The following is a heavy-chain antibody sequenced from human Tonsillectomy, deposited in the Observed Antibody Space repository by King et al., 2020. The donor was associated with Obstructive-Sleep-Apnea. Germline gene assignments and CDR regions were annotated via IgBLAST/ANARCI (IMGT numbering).Heavy chain of an antibody. CDR2: IGRSSGGST. CDR1: GFTFSDYS. D-gene: IGHD6-19*01. Sequence: VQLVESGGGLVQPGGSLRLSCAASGFTFSDYSMTWVRQGPGKGLEWVSYIGRSSGGSTYYADSVKGRFTISRDNSKNTLYLQMNSLRAEDTAVYYCAKEGYVGGWANYFDYWGQGTLVTVSS. CDR3: AKEGYVGGWANYFDY. J-gene: IGHJ4*02. V-gene: IGHV3-23*04.